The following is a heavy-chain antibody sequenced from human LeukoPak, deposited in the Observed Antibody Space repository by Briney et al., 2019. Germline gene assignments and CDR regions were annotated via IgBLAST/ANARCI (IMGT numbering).Heavy chain of an antibody. J-gene: IGHJ4*02. CDR3: ARQTLFGFDYYDTSGYPV. CDR2: IYYSGST. Sequence: SETLSLTCSVSGGSISSSTYYWGWIRQPPGKGLEWIGNIYYSGSTYYSPSLQSRVTISVDTSKNQFSLKLSSVTAADTAVYYCARQTLFGFDYYDTSGYPVWSQGTLVTVSS. D-gene: IGHD3-22*01. CDR1: GGSISSSTYY. V-gene: IGHV4-39*01.